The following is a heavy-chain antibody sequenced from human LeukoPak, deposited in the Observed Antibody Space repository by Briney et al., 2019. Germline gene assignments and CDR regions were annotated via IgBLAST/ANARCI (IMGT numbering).Heavy chain of an antibody. CDR3: ARHGGFCSRTSCYSWFDP. D-gene: IGHD2-2*01. J-gene: IGHJ5*02. Sequence: SETLPLTCTVSGGSITSYYWSWVRQPPGKGLEWVGYIYYSGNANYNPSLKSRGTISLDTSKNQVSLNLSSVTAADTAVDYCARHGGFCSRTSCYSWFDPWGQGTLVTVSS. CDR2: IYYSGNA. V-gene: IGHV4-59*08. CDR1: GGSITSYY.